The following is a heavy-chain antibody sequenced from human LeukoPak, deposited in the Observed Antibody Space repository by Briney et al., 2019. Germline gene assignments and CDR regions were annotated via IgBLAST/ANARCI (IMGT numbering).Heavy chain of an antibody. Sequence: SETLSLTCTVSGGSISSSSYYWGWIRQPPGKGLEWIGSIYYSGSTYYNPSLKSRVTISVDTSKNQFSLKLSSVTAADTAVYYCARSYTYYYGSGSYYIGRDYWGQGTLVTVSS. V-gene: IGHV4-39*07. D-gene: IGHD3-10*01. J-gene: IGHJ4*02. CDR2: IYYSGST. CDR1: GGSISSSSYY. CDR3: ARSYTYYYGSGSYYIGRDY.